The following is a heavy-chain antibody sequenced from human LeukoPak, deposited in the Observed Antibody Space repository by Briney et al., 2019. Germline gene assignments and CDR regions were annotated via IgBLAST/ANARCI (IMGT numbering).Heavy chain of an antibody. Sequence: GGSLRLSCAASGFTFSSYAMNWVRQAPGKGLEWVAGISSGDRTFHAESVKGRFTISRDKSRDTLYLQMNSLRAEDTAVYYCAKDATASPYFHWFDNWGQGTQVIVSS. D-gene: IGHD3-9*01. CDR1: GFTFSSYA. V-gene: IGHV3-23*01. CDR3: AKDATASPYFHWFDN. J-gene: IGHJ4*02. CDR2: ISSGDRT.